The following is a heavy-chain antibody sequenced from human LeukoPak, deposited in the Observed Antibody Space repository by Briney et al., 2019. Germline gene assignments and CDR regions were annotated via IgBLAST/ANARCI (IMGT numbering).Heavy chain of an antibody. Sequence: SETLSLTCTVSGGSISSYYWSWIRQPPGKGLEWIGYIYYSGSTNYSPSLKSRVTISVDTSKNQFSLKLSSVTAADTAVYYCASMYSSSPGGWFDPWGQGTLVTVPS. CDR1: GGSISSYY. D-gene: IGHD6-6*01. CDR2: IYYSGST. J-gene: IGHJ5*02. V-gene: IGHV4-59*01. CDR3: ASMYSSSPGGWFDP.